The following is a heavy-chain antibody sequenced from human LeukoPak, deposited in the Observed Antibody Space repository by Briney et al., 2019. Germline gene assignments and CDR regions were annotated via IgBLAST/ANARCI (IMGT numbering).Heavy chain of an antibody. CDR2: ISDDGSSK. Sequence: GGSLRLSCAAFGLTVSDNHMSWVRQAPGKGLEWVAVISDDGSSKFYADSVKGRFTISRDNSKNTLYLQMNSLRAEDTAVYYCAKDRVYCRGGSCYAPLEFWGQGTLVTVSS. CDR1: GLTVSDNH. CDR3: AKDRVYCRGGSCYAPLEF. D-gene: IGHD2-15*01. V-gene: IGHV3-30*18. J-gene: IGHJ4*02.